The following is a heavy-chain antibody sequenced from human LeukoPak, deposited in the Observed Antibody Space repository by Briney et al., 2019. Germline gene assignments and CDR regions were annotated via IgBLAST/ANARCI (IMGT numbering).Heavy chain of an antibody. CDR3: ARVPDYSWRYYMDV. CDR2: ISSNGGST. J-gene: IGHJ6*03. D-gene: IGHD2-15*01. V-gene: IGHV3-64*01. CDR1: GFTFSSYA. Sequence: GGSLRLSCAASGFTFSSYAMHWVRQAPGKGLEYVSAISSNGGSTYYANSVKGRFTISRDNSKNTLYLQMGSLRAEDMAVYYCARVPDYSWRYYMDVWGKGTTVTVSS.